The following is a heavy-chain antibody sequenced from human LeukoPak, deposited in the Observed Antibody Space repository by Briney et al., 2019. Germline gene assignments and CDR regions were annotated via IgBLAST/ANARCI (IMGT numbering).Heavy chain of an antibody. J-gene: IGHJ4*02. D-gene: IGHD6-19*01. CDR2: MNPNSGNT. CDR3: ASRPRSGYSIDY. Sequence: ASVKVSCKASGYTFTSYDINWMRQATGQGLEWMGWMNPNSGNTGYAQKFQGRVTMTRNTSISTAYMELSSLRSEDTAVYYCASRPRSGYSIDYWGQGTLVTVSS. V-gene: IGHV1-8*01. CDR1: GYTFTSYD.